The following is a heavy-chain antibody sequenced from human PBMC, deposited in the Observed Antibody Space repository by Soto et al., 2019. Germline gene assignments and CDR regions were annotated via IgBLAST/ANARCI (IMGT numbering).Heavy chain of an antibody. CDR2: ISYDGSNT. D-gene: IGHD4-17*01. Sequence: QVQLVESGGGVVQPGRSLRLSCAASGFTFSSYAMHWVRQAPGKGLEWVAVISYDGSNTYYADSVKGRFTISRDTSKSTLDLQMNSLRAEDTAVDYWARTLRCTTGYFQHWGQGTLVTVSS. CDR1: GFTFSSYA. V-gene: IGHV3-30-3*01. J-gene: IGHJ1*01. CDR3: ARTLRCTTGYFQH.